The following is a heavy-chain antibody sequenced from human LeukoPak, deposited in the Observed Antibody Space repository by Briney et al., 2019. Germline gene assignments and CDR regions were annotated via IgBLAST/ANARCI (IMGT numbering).Heavy chain of an antibody. V-gene: IGHV3-9*03. CDR2: ISWNSGTI. Sequence: GGSLRLSCAASGFTFSNYEMNWVRQAPGKGLEWVSGISWNSGTIAYADSVKGRFTISRDNAKNSLYLQMNSLRAEDMALYYCAKASTRSFTSGYYGDAFDIWGHGTMVSVSS. CDR1: GFTFSNYE. D-gene: IGHD3-22*01. J-gene: IGHJ3*02. CDR3: AKASTRSFTSGYYGDAFDI.